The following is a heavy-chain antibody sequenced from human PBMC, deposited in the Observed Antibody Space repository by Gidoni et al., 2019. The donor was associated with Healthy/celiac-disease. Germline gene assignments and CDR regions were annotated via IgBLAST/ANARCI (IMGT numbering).Heavy chain of an antibody. V-gene: IGHV4-34*01. Sequence: QVQLQQWGAGLLKPSETLSLTCAVSGGSFSGYYWSWIRQPPGKGLEWMWEINHSGSTNYNPSLKSRVTISVDTSKNQFSLKLSSVTAADTDVYYCARGRCSGWYKAPLFDYWGQGTLVTVSS. D-gene: IGHD6-19*01. CDR1: GGSFSGYY. CDR3: ARGRCSGWYKAPLFDY. J-gene: IGHJ4*02. CDR2: INHSGST.